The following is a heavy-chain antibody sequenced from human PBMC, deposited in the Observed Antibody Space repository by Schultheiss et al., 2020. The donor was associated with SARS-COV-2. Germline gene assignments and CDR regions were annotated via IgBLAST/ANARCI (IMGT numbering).Heavy chain of an antibody. D-gene: IGHD2-15*01. CDR1: GYTFTGYY. CDR3: ARGDCSGGSCYGLDGAFDI. J-gene: IGHJ3*02. Sequence: ASVKVSCKASGYTFTGYYMHWVRQAPGQGLEWMGWISSYNGNTNYAQKIQGRVTITRDTSASTAYMELSSLRSEDTAVYYCARGDCSGGSCYGLDGAFDIWGQGTMVTVSS. V-gene: IGHV1/OR15-2*02. CDR2: ISSYNGNT.